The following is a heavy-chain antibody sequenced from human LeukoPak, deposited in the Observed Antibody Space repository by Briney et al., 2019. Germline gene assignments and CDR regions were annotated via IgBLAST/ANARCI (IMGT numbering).Heavy chain of an antibody. CDR2: ISGSGSST. V-gene: IGHV3-23*01. CDR3: AKVGVAVAGTGYYYYYYMDL. D-gene: IGHD6-19*01. Sequence: GGSLRLSCAASGFTFSSYGMSWVRQAPGKGLEWVSTISGSGSSTYYADSMKGRFTISRDNSKNTLYLQMNSLRAEDTAVYYCAKVGVAVAGTGYYYYYYMDLWGKGTTVTVSS. J-gene: IGHJ6*03. CDR1: GFTFSSYG.